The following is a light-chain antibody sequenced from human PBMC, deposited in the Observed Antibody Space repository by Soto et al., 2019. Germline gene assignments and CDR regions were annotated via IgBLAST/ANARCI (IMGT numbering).Light chain of an antibody. CDR1: EDVKSR. V-gene: IGKV1-12*01. CDR3: QQSGYFPVT. CDR2: HAS. J-gene: IGKJ4*01. Sequence: DIQMTQSPSSVSASVGDKVTISCRASEDVKSRLAWYQQTPGKAPNLLIFHASSLQSGVPSRFSGSGSGTDFTLTISSLEPEDFATYYCQQSGYFPVTFGGGTKVE.